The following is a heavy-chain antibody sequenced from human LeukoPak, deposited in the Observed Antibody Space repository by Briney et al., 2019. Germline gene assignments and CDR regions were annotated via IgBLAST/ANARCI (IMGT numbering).Heavy chain of an antibody. CDR3: ARRGYNYPYDY. D-gene: IGHD5-18*01. J-gene: IGHJ4*02. V-gene: IGHV5-51*01. CDR1: GYSFISYG. CDR2: IYPYDSNT. Sequence: GESLKISCKGSGYSFISYGIGWVRQMPGKGLEWMGIIYPYDSNTRYSPSFQGQVTISADKSMSTAYLQWSSLKASDTAIYYCARRGYNYPYDYWGQGTLVTVSS.